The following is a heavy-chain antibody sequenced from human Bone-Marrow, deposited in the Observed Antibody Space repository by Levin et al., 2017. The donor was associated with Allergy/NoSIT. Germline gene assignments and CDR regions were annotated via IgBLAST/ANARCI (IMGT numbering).Heavy chain of an antibody. V-gene: IGHV3-9*01. CDR2: ITWGSGDI. Sequence: SLKISCTASGFNFANSAMHWVRQAPGKGLEWVSAITWGSGDIGYADSVRGRFTISRDNAKNSLYLQMNSLRPEDTAFYYCVKDIGSTWFWYFDLWVRSALVTVSS. CDR1: GFNFANSA. J-gene: IGHJ2*01. CDR3: VKDIGSTWFWYFDL. D-gene: IGHD6-6*01.